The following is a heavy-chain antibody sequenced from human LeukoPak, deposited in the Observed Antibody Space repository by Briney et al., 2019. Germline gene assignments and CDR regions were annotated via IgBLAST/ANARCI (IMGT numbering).Heavy chain of an antibody. CDR3: ARGGRITIFGVVRARTTTIDY. Sequence: SETLSLTCAVYGGSFSSYYWSWIRQPPGKGLEWIGESSHSGSTNYNPSLKSRVTISVDTSKNQFSLKLSSVTAADTAVYYCARGGRITIFGVVRARTTTIDYWGQGTLVTVSS. CDR1: GGSFSSYY. D-gene: IGHD3-3*01. V-gene: IGHV4-34*01. CDR2: SSHSGST. J-gene: IGHJ4*02.